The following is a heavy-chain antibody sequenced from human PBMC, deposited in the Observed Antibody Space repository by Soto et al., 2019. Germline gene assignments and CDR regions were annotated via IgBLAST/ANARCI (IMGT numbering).Heavy chain of an antibody. CDR2: IFHSGST. CDR3: ARDQNGSPHFDY. J-gene: IGHJ4*02. Sequence: KPSETMSLTGTVSGPSIRSYYWSWIRQPPGKGLEWVGFIFHSGSTNCNPSLKSRVTFSVDTSKNQFSLKLTSVTAADTAVYYCARDQNGSPHFDYWGQGILVTVSS. D-gene: IGHD1-26*01. V-gene: IGHV4-59*01. CDR1: GPSIRSYY.